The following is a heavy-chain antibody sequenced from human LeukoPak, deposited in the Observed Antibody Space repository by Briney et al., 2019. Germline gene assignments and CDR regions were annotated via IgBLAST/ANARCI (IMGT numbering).Heavy chain of an antibody. D-gene: IGHD3-10*01. CDR2: IYTSGST. CDR3: ARERVVRGVMAFDY. J-gene: IGHJ4*02. V-gene: IGHV4-61*02. CDR1: GGSISRGSYY. Sequence: PSERLSLTCTASGGSISRGSYYSSWIRQPAGKGLEWIGRIYTSGSTNYNPSLKSRVTIAVDTSKNQFSLKLSSVTAADTAVYYCARERVVRGVMAFDYWGQGTLVTVSS.